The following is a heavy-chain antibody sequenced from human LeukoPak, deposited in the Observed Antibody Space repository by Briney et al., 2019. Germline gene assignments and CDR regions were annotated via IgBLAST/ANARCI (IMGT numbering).Heavy chain of an antibody. CDR1: GGTFSSYA. D-gene: IGHD2-2*01. Sequence: AASVKVSCKASGGTFSSYAISWVRQAPGQGLEWMGRIIPILGIANYAQKFQGRVTITADKSTSTAYMELSSLRSEDTAVYYCARLTLHCSSTSCYPYYYYYGMDVWGQGTTVTVSS. J-gene: IGHJ6*02. CDR2: IIPILGIA. CDR3: ARLTLHCSSTSCYPYYYYYGMDV. V-gene: IGHV1-69*04.